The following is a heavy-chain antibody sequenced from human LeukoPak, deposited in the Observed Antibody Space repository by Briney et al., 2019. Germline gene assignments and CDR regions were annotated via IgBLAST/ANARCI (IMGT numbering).Heavy chain of an antibody. J-gene: IGHJ5*02. V-gene: IGHV4-61*01. CDR1: GGSISSSSYY. D-gene: IGHD3-10*01. CDR2: IYYSGST. Sequence: SETLSLTCTVSGGSISSSSYYWSWIRQPPGKGLEWIGYIYYSGSTNYNPSLKSRVTISVDTSKNQFSLKLSSVTAADTAVYYCARGSEFRYYGSGDWFDPWGQGTLVTVSS. CDR3: ARGSEFRYYGSGDWFDP.